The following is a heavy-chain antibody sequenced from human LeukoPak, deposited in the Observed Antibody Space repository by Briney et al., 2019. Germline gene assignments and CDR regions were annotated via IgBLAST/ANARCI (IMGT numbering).Heavy chain of an antibody. CDR1: GYSFTSYW. CDR3: ASQNYYDSSGYFDY. Sequence: GESLKISCKGSGYSFTSYWIGWVRQMPGKGLEWMGIIYPGDSDTIYSPSFQGQGTISADKSISNAYLQWSSLKASDTAMYYCASQNYYDSSGYFDYWGQGTLVTVSS. V-gene: IGHV5-51*01. CDR2: IYPGDSDT. J-gene: IGHJ4*02. D-gene: IGHD3-22*01.